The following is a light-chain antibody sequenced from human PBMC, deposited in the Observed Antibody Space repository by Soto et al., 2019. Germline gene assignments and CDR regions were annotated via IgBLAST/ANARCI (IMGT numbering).Light chain of an antibody. CDR1: TTDIGSYNY. J-gene: IGLJ1*01. CDR3: SSYTSRNTYV. V-gene: IGLV2-14*03. Sequence: QSVLTQPASVSGSLGQSITVSCTGSTTDIGSYNYGSWYQQHPVGVPKLIIYNVSYRPSGVSDRFSDSKSGNTASLTISGLQAEDDSEYYCSSYTSRNTYVF. CDR2: NVS.